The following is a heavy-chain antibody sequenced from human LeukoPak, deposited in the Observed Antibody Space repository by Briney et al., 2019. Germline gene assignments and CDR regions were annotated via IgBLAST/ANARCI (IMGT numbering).Heavy chain of an antibody. Sequence: ASVTVSFKASVYTFTVYYMHWVRQAPGQGLEWMGWINPNSGGTNYAQKFQGRVTMTRDTSISTAYMELSRLRSDDTAVYYCARGYELAVAGTVGYWGQGTLVTVSS. CDR1: VYTFTVYY. D-gene: IGHD6-19*01. J-gene: IGHJ4*02. V-gene: IGHV1-2*02. CDR2: INPNSGGT. CDR3: ARGYELAVAGTVGY.